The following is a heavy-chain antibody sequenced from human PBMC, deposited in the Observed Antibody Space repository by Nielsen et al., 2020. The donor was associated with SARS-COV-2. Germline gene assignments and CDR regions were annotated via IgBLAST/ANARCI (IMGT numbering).Heavy chain of an antibody. CDR2: INSDGSST. J-gene: IGHJ6*02. CDR1: GFTFSSYW. V-gene: IGHV3-74*01. D-gene: IGHD2-2*01. CDR3: ARGGTSCYAICYYYYYGMDV. Sequence: GESLKISCAASGFTFSSYWMHWVRQAPGKGLVWVSRINSDGSSTSYADSVKGRFTISRDNAKNTLYLQMNSLRAEDTAVYYCARGGTSCYAICYYYYYGMDVWGQGTTVTVSS.